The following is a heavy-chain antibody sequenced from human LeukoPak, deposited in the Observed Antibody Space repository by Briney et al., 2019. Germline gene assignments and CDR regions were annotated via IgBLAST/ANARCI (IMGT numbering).Heavy chain of an antibody. J-gene: IGHJ4*02. CDR1: GFTFSSYA. CDR2: ISYDGSNK. Sequence: GGSLRLSCAASGFTFSSYAMYWDRQAPGKGLEWVAVISYDGSNKYYADSVKGRFTISRDNSKNTLYLQMNSLRAEDTAVYYCASIAVAGGDYWGQGTLVTVSS. V-gene: IGHV3-30-3*01. CDR3: ASIAVAGGDY. D-gene: IGHD6-19*01.